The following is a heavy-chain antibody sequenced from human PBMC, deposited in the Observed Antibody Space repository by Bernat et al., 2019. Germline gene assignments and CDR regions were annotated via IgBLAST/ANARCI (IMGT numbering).Heavy chain of an antibody. CDR3: ARVRKWIRDC. D-gene: IGHD5-18*01. V-gene: IGHV6-1*01. CDR2: TYYRSKWNN. CDR1: GDSVSSNITT. Sequence: QLKQSGPGLVKPSQTLSLTCGISGDSVSSNITTWNWIRQSPSRGLEWLGRTYYRSKWNNDYAVSVRGRISINPDTSKNQFSLQLNSVTPEDTAVYYCARVRKWIRDCWGQGTRVTGSS. J-gene: IGHJ4*02.